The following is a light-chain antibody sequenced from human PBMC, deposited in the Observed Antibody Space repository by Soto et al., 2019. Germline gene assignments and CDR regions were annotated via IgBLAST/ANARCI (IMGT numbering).Light chain of an antibody. J-gene: IGLJ3*02. CDR3: SLYTSSSTPL. Sequence: QSVLTQPPSVSGSPGQSVTISCTGTSSDVGSYNRVSWYQQPPGTAPKLMIYEVSNRPSGVPDRFSGSKSGNTASLTISGLQAEDEADYYCSLYTSSSTPLFGGGTKVTVL. V-gene: IGLV2-18*01. CDR1: SSDVGSYNR. CDR2: EVS.